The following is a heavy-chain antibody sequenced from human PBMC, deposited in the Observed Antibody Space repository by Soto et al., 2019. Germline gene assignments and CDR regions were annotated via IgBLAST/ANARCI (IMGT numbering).Heavy chain of an antibody. V-gene: IGHV3-13*01. CDR1: GFTFSSYD. J-gene: IGHJ6*02. Sequence: GGSLRLSCAASGFTFSSYDMHWVRQATGKGLEWVSAIGTAGDTYYPGSVKGRFTISRENAKNSLYLQMNSLRAEDTAVYYCARDFYQSAAYYDSSGYFATRRQVYGMDVWGQGTTVTVSS. CDR2: IGTAGDT. CDR3: ARDFYQSAAYYDSSGYFATRRQVYGMDV. D-gene: IGHD3-22*01.